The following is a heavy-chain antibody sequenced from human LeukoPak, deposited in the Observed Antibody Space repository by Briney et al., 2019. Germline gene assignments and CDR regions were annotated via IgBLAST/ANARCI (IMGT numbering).Heavy chain of an antibody. CDR1: GGSVSSGSYY. Sequence: SETLSLTCTVSGGSVSSGSYYWSWIRQPPGKGLEWIGYIYYSGSTNYNPSLKSRVTISVDTSKNQFSLKLSSVTAADTAVYYCARGRGVPATTVTTIDYWGQGTLVTVS. V-gene: IGHV4-61*01. J-gene: IGHJ4*02. CDR3: ARGRGVPATTVTTIDY. D-gene: IGHD4-17*01. CDR2: IYYSGST.